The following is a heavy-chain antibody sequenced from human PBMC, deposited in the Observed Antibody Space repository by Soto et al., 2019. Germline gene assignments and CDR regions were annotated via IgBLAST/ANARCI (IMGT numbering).Heavy chain of an antibody. CDR3: AFGLIYDSSGYYFDY. CDR1: GYTFTSYY. Sequence: ASVKVSCKASGYTFTSYYMHWVRQAPGQGLERMGIINPSGGSTRYAQKFQGRVTMTRDTSTSTVYMELSSLRSEDTAVFYFAFGLIYDSSGYYFDYWGQGTLVTVSS. D-gene: IGHD3-22*01. CDR2: INPSGGST. V-gene: IGHV1-46*01. J-gene: IGHJ4*02.